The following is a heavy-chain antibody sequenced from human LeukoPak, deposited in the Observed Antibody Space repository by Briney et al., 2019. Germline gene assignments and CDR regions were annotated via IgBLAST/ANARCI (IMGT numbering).Heavy chain of an antibody. Sequence: ASVKVSCKASGYTFTSYGISWVRQAPGQGLEWMGWISAYNGNTNYAQKLQGRVTMTTDTSTSTAYMELRSLRSDDTAVYYCARVMISYYYDSSGYSGAFDIWGQGTMVTVSS. CDR1: GYTFTSYG. D-gene: IGHD3-22*01. J-gene: IGHJ3*02. CDR2: ISAYNGNT. V-gene: IGHV1-18*01. CDR3: ARVMISYYYDSSGYSGAFDI.